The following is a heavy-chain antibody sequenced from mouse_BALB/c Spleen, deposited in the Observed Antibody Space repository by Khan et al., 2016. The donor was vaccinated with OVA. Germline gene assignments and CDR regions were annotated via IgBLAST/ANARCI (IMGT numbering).Heavy chain of an antibody. CDR1: GYAFTNYL. CDR2: INPGSGGT. V-gene: IGHV1-54*01. J-gene: IGHJ4*01. Sequence: QVQLQQPGAELVRPGTSVKVSCKASGYAFTNYLIEWVKQRPGQGLEWIGVINPGSGGTNYNEKFKGKATLTADKSSSTAYMQHSSLTSDDSAVYFCAQRDYAMDYWGQGTSVTVSS. CDR3: AQRDYAMDY.